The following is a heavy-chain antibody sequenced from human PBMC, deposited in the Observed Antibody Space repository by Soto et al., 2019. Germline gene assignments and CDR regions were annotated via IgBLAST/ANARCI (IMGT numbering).Heavy chain of an antibody. Sequence: ASVKVSCKASGYTFTSYGISWVRQAPGQGLEWMGWISAYNGNTNYAQKIQGRVNMTKDTSTSTAYMELRSLRSDDTAVYYCAIDGNDIVVVVAAIPGHLDAFDIWGQGTMVTVSS. CDR2: ISAYNGNT. J-gene: IGHJ3*02. CDR1: GYTFTSYG. D-gene: IGHD2-15*01. V-gene: IGHV1-18*01. CDR3: AIDGNDIVVVVAAIPGHLDAFDI.